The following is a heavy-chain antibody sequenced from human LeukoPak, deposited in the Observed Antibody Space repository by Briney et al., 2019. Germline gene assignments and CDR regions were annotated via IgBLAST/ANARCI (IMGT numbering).Heavy chain of an antibody. Sequence: PGESLKISWKGSGYSFTSYWIGWVRQMPGKGLEWIGIIYPGDSDTRYSPSFQGQVTISADKSISTAYLQWSSLKASDTAMYYCARHGIVATEVDWFDPWGQGTLVTVSS. J-gene: IGHJ5*02. CDR3: ARHGIVATEVDWFDP. CDR1: GYSFTSYW. CDR2: IYPGDSDT. D-gene: IGHD5-12*01. V-gene: IGHV5-51*01.